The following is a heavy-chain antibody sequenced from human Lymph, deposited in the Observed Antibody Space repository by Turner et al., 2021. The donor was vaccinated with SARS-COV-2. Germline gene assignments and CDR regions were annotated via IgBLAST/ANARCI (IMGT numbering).Heavy chain of an antibody. CDR3: ATAAGTGEFDY. Sequence: EGQLLESGGGLVQPGGSLRLSCAASGFTFSSYAMSWVRQAPGKGLDGVAAISGSGGSTYYADSVKGRFTISRDNSKNTLYLQMNSLRAEDTAVYYCATAAGTGEFDYWGQGTLVTVSS. J-gene: IGHJ4*02. CDR2: ISGSGGST. D-gene: IGHD6-13*01. V-gene: IGHV3-23*01. CDR1: GFTFSSYA.